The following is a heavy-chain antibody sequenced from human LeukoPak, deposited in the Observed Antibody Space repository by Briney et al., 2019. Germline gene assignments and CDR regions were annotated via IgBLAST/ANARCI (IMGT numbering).Heavy chain of an antibody. CDR1: GFTFNIYA. Sequence: GGSLRLSCAASGFTFNIYAMSWIRQAPGKGLEWFSTIRGTDGYTYYADSVKGRFTISRDNSKNTLYLQMNSLRAEDTAVYYCAKDKGIVVVVAAIVFDYWGQGTLVTVSS. J-gene: IGHJ4*02. D-gene: IGHD2-15*01. V-gene: IGHV3-23*01. CDR2: IRGTDGYT. CDR3: AKDKGIVVVVAAIVFDY.